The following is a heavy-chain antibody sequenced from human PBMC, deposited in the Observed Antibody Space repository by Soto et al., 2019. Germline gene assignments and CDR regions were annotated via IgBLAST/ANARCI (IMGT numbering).Heavy chain of an antibody. V-gene: IGHV3-74*01. D-gene: IGHD1-26*01. CDR3: ARRGPVSGLAY. CDR1: GFTFSSYW. CDR2: INPDESSS. J-gene: IGHJ4*02. Sequence: EVQLVESGGGLVQPGGSLRLSCAASGFTFSSYWMHWVRQAPGKGLVWVSRINPDESSSTYADSVKGRFTISRDNAKSTLYLQMNSLRAEDTAVYYCARRGPVSGLAYWGQGTLVTVSS.